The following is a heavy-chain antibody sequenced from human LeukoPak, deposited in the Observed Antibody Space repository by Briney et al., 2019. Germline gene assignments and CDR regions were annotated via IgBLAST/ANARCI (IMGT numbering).Heavy chain of an antibody. D-gene: IGHD3-3*01. CDR3: ARVRVFGVVTQGQYFDY. CDR2: INHSGST. CDR1: GGSFSGYY. J-gene: IGHJ4*02. Sequence: SETLSLTCAVYGGSFSGYYWSWIRQPPGKGLEWIGEINHSGSTNYNPSLKSRVTISVDTSKNQFSLKLSSVTAADTAVYYCARVRVFGVVTQGQYFDYWGQGTLVTVSS. V-gene: IGHV4-34*01.